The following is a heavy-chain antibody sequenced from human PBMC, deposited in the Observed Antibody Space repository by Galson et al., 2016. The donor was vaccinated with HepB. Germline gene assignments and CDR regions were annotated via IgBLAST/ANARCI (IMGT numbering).Heavy chain of an antibody. V-gene: IGHV4-34*01. Sequence: SETLSLTCAVYGGSFSGYYWSWIRQSPGKGLEWIGEINHSGNTNYNPSLKSRVTISVDTSKNQFSLKLSSVTAADTAVYYCARNSYGEDRDYWGQGTLVTVSS. J-gene: IGHJ4*02. CDR2: INHSGNT. CDR3: ARNSYGEDRDY. CDR1: GGSFSGYY. D-gene: IGHD4-17*01.